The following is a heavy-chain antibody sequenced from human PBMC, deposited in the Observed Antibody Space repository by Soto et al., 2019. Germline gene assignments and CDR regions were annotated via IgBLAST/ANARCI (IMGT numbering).Heavy chain of an antibody. D-gene: IGHD3-3*01. J-gene: IGHJ3*01. CDR3: ARDRITTRGDAFDL. Sequence: GASVKVSCKAPGGTFSTYIISWVRQAPGQGLEWMGRTIPIPDITNYAQKFQGRVTVTADRSTSTAYMELTSLKSEDTAVYYCARDRITTRGDAFDLWGQGTMVTVSS. CDR1: GGTFSTYI. V-gene: IGHV1-69*04. CDR2: TIPIPDIT.